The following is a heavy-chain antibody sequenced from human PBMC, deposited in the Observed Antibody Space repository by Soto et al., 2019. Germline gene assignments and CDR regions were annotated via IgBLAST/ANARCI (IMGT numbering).Heavy chain of an antibody. CDR2: ISYTGST. Sequence: LSLTCTVSGGSVTSFYWSWIRQTPGKGLEWIGHISYTGSTNYNPSLKSRVTIAVDTSKNQFSLNLTSVTAADTAVYYCAREGNGWYYSDYWGQGALVPVSS. CDR3: AREGNGWYYSDY. V-gene: IGHV4-59*02. J-gene: IGHJ4*02. CDR1: GGSVTSFY. D-gene: IGHD6-19*01.